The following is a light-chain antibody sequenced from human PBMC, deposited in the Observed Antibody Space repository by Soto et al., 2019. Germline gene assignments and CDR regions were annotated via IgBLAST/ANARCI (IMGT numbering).Light chain of an antibody. CDR2: GAS. Sequence: EIVLTQSPGTLSLSPGERATLSCRASQSVSANLLAWYQQKPGQAPRLLIYGASTRATGIPARFSGRGSGTDFSLTISRLEPGDFAVYYCQHYGDSLSITFGQGTRLEIK. CDR1: QSVSANL. J-gene: IGKJ5*01. CDR3: QHYGDSLSIT. V-gene: IGKV3-20*01.